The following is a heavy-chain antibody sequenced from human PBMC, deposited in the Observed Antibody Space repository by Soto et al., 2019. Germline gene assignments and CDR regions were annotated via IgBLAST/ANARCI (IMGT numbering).Heavy chain of an antibody. Sequence: SETLSLTCAVYGGSFSGYYWSWIRQPPGKGLEWIGEINHSGSTNYNPSLKSRVTISVDTSKNQFSLKLSSVTAADTAVYYCAIGSVRGSGWPFDDWGQGTLVTIAS. CDR3: AIGSVRGSGWPFDD. CDR1: GGSFSGYY. J-gene: IGHJ4*02. V-gene: IGHV4-34*01. D-gene: IGHD6-19*01. CDR2: INHSGST.